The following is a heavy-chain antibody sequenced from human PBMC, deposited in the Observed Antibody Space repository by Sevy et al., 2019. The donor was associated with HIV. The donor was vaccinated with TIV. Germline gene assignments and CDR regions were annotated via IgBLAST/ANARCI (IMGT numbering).Heavy chain of an antibody. J-gene: IGHJ4*02. CDR3: AKSDAMITFGGVRY. D-gene: IGHD3-16*01. V-gene: IGHV3-23*01. CDR2: ISGSGGST. CDR1: GFTFSSYA. Sequence: GGSLRLSCAASGFTFSSYAMSWVRQAPGKGLEWVSAISGSGGSTYYADSVKGRLTISRDNSKNTLYLQMNSLRAEDTAVYYCAKSDAMITFGGVRYWGQGTLVTVSS.